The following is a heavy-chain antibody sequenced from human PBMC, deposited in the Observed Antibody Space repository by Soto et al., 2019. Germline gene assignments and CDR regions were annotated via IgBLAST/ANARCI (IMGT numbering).Heavy chain of an antibody. V-gene: IGHV4-30-2*01. D-gene: IGHD3-16*01. CDR2: IYHSGIT. CDR3: ARDRGTTFGAFDI. Sequence: LSETLSLTCAVSGGSISSGGYSWSWIRQPPGKGLEWIGYIYHSGITYYNPSLKSRVTISVDRSKNQFSLKLSSVTAADTAVYFCARDRGTTFGAFDIWGQGTMVTVSS. J-gene: IGHJ3*02. CDR1: GGSISSGGYS.